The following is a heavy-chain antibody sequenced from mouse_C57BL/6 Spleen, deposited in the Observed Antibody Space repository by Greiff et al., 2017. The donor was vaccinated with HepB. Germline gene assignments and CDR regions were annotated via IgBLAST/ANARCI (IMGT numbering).Heavy chain of an antibody. Sequence: EVKLVESGEGLVKPGGSLKLSCAASGFTFSSYAMSWVRQTPEKRLEWVAYISSGGDYIYYADPVKGRFTISRDNARNTLYLQMSSLKSEDTAMYYCTRGPISPPPLDYWGQGTTLTVSS. V-gene: IGHV5-9-1*02. CDR2: ISSGGDYI. CDR1: GFTFSSYA. CDR3: TRGPISPPPLDY. J-gene: IGHJ2*01.